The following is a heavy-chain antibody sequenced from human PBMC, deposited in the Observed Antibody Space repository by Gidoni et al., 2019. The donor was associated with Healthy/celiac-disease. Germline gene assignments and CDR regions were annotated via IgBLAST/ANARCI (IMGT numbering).Heavy chain of an antibody. CDR1: GYTFTSYA. J-gene: IGHJ4*02. CDR3: ARDYYYGSGSYFAFGY. Sequence: QVQLVQSGAAVKKPGASVKVSCKASGYTFTSYAMHWVRQAPGQRLEWMGWINAGNGNTKYSQKFQGRVTITRDTSASTAYMELSSLRSEDTAVYYCARDYYYGSGSYFAFGYWGQGTLVTVSS. D-gene: IGHD3-10*01. CDR2: INAGNGNT. V-gene: IGHV1-3*01.